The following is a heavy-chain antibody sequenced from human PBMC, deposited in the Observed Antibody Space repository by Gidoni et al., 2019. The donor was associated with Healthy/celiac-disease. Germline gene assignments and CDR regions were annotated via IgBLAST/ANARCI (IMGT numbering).Heavy chain of an antibody. CDR2: ISSSSSYI. CDR3: ARVRSGGEFDY. V-gene: IGHV3-21*01. Sequence: VYGISSSSSYIYYADSVKGRFTISRDNAKNSLYLQMNSLRAEDTAVYYCARVRSGGEFDYWGQGTLVTVSS. D-gene: IGHD3-16*01. J-gene: IGHJ4*02.